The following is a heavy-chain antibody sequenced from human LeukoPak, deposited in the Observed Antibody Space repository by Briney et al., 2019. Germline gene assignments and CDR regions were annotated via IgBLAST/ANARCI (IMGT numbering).Heavy chain of an antibody. CDR1: GFTFSSYY. J-gene: IGHJ4*02. V-gene: IGHV3-7*04. D-gene: IGHD2/OR15-2a*01. CDR2: IKEDGSEK. Sequence: GSLRLSCSASGFTFSSYYMSWVRQAPGKGLEWVANIKEDGSEKYYVDSVKGRFTISRDNAKNSLYLQLNSLRAEDTAVYYCARDPSVLDYFDYWGQGTLVTVSS. CDR3: ARDPSVLDYFDY.